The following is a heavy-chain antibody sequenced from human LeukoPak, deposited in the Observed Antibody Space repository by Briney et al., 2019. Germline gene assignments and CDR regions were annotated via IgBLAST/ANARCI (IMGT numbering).Heavy chain of an antibody. V-gene: IGHV4-61*02. Sequence: SETLSLTCTVSGGSISSGSYYWSWIRQPAGKGLEWIGRIYTSGSTNYNPSLKSRVTISVDTSKNQFSLKLSSVTAADTAVYYCAASIFGVVTSAEYFRHWGQGTLVTVSS. CDR3: AASIFGVVTSAEYFRH. J-gene: IGHJ1*01. CDR2: IYTSGST. D-gene: IGHD3-3*01. CDR1: GGSISSGSYY.